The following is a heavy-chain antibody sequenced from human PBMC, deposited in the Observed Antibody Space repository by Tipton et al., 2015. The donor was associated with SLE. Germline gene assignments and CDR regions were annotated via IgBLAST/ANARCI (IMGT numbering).Heavy chain of an antibody. Sequence: SLRLSCAASGFSFTTYAMHWVRQAPGKGLEWVAVISYDGSNKYYADSVKGRFTISRDNSKNTVYVEMDSLRAEDTAVYYCARGGYYDSSGYYYSNEFDYWGQGTLVTVSS. CDR2: ISYDGSNK. CDR3: ARGGYYDSSGYYYSNEFDY. CDR1: GFSFTTYA. D-gene: IGHD3-22*01. J-gene: IGHJ4*02. V-gene: IGHV3-30*04.